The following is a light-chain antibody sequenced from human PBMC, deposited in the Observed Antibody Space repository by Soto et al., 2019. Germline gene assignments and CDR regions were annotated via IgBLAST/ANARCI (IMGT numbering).Light chain of an antibody. J-gene: IGKJ3*01. CDR1: QSVSSY. CDR3: QQRSNPFT. Sequence: EIVLTQSPATLSLSPGERATLSCRASQSVSSYLAWYQQKPGQAPRLLIYDASNRATGIPARFSGSGSGTDFTLTISSLEPEDFAVYYCQQRSNPFTFGPGTNVDIK. CDR2: DAS. V-gene: IGKV3-11*01.